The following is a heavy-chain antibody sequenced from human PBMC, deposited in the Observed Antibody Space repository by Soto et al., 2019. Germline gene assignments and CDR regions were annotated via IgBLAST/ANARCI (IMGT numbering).Heavy chain of an antibody. D-gene: IGHD3-10*01. CDR2: INPNSGGT. CDR1: GYTFTGYY. Sequence: ASVKVSCKASGYTFTGYYMHWVRQAPGQGLEWMGWINPNSGGTNYAQKFQGWVTMTRDTSISTAYMELSRLRSDDTAVYYCAREGWFGELSLYGMDVWGQGTTVTVSS. V-gene: IGHV1-2*04. J-gene: IGHJ6*02. CDR3: AREGWFGELSLYGMDV.